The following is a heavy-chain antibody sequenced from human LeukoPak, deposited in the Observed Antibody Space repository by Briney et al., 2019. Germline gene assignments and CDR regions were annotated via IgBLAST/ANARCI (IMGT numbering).Heavy chain of an antibody. Sequence: GASVKVSCKASGYTFTGYYTHWVRQAPGQGLEWMGWINPNSGGTNYAQKFQGRVTMTGDTSISTAYMELSRLRSDDTAVYYCARVLTWIQLWLIAYWGQGTLVTVSS. V-gene: IGHV1-2*02. CDR3: ARVLTWIQLWLIAY. D-gene: IGHD5-18*01. CDR2: INPNSGGT. CDR1: GYTFTGYY. J-gene: IGHJ4*02.